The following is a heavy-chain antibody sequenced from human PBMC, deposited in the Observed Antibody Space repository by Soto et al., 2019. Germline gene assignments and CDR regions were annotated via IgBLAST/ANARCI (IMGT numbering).Heavy chain of an antibody. V-gene: IGHV2-5*02. Sequence: QITLKESGPTLVKLTQTLTLTCTFSGFSLTTDRVGVGWIRQPPGAALEWLAVIYWDASKTSRPSRESRLTIPKDTSKTQVALTMTNMDSLDTATYYCAHAYGGRSLSWGQGTLVTVSS. CDR3: AHAYGGRSLS. J-gene: IGHJ5*02. CDR1: GFSLTTDRVG. CDR2: IYWDASK. D-gene: IGHD1-26*01.